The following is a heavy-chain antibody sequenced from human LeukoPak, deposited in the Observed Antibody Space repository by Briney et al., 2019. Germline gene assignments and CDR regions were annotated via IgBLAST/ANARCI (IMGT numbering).Heavy chain of an antibody. CDR3: AKDHYSSSFDY. Sequence: GGSLRLSCAASGFTFSSYGMHWVRQAPGKGLEWVAVISYDGSNKYYADSVKGRFTISRDNSKNTLYLQMNSLRAEDTAVYYCAKDHYSSSFDYWGQGTLVTVSS. V-gene: IGHV3-30*18. CDR2: ISYDGSNK. CDR1: GFTFSSYG. J-gene: IGHJ4*02. D-gene: IGHD6-13*01.